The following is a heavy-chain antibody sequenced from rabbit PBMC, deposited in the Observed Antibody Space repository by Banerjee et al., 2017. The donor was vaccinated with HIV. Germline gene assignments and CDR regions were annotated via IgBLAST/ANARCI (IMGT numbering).Heavy chain of an antibody. D-gene: IGHD4-1*01. V-gene: IGHV1S45*01. CDR1: GFDISSYQ. CDR2: ITIGSTGNS. J-gene: IGHJ4*01. Sequence: QEQLEESGGDLVKPEGSLTLTCTASGFDISSYQMCLVRQAPGAGLEWIACITIGSTGNSYCANWAKGRFTISKPSSTVDLKMTSLTAADTATYFCARVTETSGWGEDLWGPGTLVTVS. CDR3: ARVTETSGWGEDL.